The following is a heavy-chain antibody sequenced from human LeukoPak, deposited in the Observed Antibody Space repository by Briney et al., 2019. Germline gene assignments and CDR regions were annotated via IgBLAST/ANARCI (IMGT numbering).Heavy chain of an antibody. J-gene: IGHJ4*02. Sequence: GGSLRLSCVASGFTFSAAWMNWVRQAPGKGLECVGRIKSRTDGGTTDYATPVKGRFAISRDDSKNTLYLQMNSLKIEDTGVNYCTTVGSSWGFDYWGQGTLVTVSS. V-gene: IGHV3-15*01. D-gene: IGHD6-13*01. CDR1: GFTFSAAW. CDR3: TTVGSSWGFDY. CDR2: IKSRTDGGTT.